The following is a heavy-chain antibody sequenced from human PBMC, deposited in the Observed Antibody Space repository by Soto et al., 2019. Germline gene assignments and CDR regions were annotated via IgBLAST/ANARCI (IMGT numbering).Heavy chain of an antibody. V-gene: IGHV3-23*01. D-gene: IGHD3-3*01. CDR2: ISGSGGST. Sequence: GGSLRLSCAASGFTSSSYAMSWVRQAPGKGLEWVSAISGSGGSTYYADSVKGRFTISRDNSKNTLYLQMNSLRAEDTAVYYCAKDGTIFGVVIEYYFDYWGQGTLVTVSS. CDR1: GFTSSSYA. CDR3: AKDGTIFGVVIEYYFDY. J-gene: IGHJ4*02.